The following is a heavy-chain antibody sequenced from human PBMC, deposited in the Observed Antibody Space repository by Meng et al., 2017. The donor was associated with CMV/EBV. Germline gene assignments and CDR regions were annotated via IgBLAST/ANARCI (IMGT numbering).Heavy chain of an antibody. CDR2: IKQDGSEK. D-gene: IGHD3-16*01. CDR1: GFTFSSYW. V-gene: IGHV3-7*01. J-gene: IGHJ6*02. CDR3: TGFGVTGLDYYYYGMVV. Sequence: ETLSLTCAASGFTFSSYWMSWVRQAPGKGLEWVANIKQDGSEKYYVDSVKGRFTISRDNAKNSLYLQMNSLRAEDTAVYYCTGFGVTGLDYYYYGMVVWGQGTTVTVSS.